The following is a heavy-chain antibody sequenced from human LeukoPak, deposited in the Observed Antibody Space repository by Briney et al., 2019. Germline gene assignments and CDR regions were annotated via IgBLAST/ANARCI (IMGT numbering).Heavy chain of an antibody. CDR2: IWFDGSNK. Sequence: GGSLRLSCAASGFTFSSYGMHWVRQAPGKGLEWVAFIWFDGSNKYYADSVKGRFTISRDNSKNTVYLQMNSLRVEDTAVYYCVKDAHQFYDLWSGYLLDYWGQGTLVTVSS. CDR3: VKDAHQFYDLWSGYLLDY. J-gene: IGHJ4*02. CDR1: GFTFSSYG. D-gene: IGHD3-3*01. V-gene: IGHV3-30*02.